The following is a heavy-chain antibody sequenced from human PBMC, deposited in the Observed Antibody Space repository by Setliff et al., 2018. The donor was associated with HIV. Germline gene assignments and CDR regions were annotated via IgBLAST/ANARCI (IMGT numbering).Heavy chain of an antibody. D-gene: IGHD4-17*01. CDR3: ATLPRSVTSYYFDY. V-gene: IGHV1-46*01. CDR1: RHTFSGYS. Sequence: ASVKVSCKGGRHTFSGYSLHWVRQAPGQGLEWMGIINPSGGSTSYAQKFQGRVTMTEDTSTDTAYMELSSLRSEDTAVYYCATLPRSVTSYYFDYWGQGTLVTVSS. CDR2: INPSGGST. J-gene: IGHJ4*02.